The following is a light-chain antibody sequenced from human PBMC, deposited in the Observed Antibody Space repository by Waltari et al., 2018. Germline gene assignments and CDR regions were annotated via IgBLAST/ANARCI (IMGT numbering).Light chain of an antibody. CDR3: QAWVSSTVV. CDR2: QDS. J-gene: IGLJ2*01. V-gene: IGLV3-1*01. Sequence: SYELTQPPAVSVSPGQTASITCSGDKLGDKYACWYQQKPGQSPVLVIYQDSKRPSGIPERFYGSNSGNTATLTISGTQAMDEADYYCQAWVSSTVVFGGGTKLTVL. CDR1: KLGDKY.